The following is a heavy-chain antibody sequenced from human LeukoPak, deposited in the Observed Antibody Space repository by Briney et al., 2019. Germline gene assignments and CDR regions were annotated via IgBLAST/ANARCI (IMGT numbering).Heavy chain of an antibody. V-gene: IGHV3-7*03. J-gene: IGHJ4*02. Sequence: HSGGSLRLSCAASGFTFSSYWMSWVRQAPGKGLEWVANIKHDASEKYFMESLKGRFTISRDNAKNSLYLQMNSLRAEDTALYYCAKVGVRWFGSGGFDYWGQGTLVTVSS. CDR1: GFTFSSYW. D-gene: IGHD4-23*01. CDR2: IKHDASEK. CDR3: AKVGVRWFGSGGFDY.